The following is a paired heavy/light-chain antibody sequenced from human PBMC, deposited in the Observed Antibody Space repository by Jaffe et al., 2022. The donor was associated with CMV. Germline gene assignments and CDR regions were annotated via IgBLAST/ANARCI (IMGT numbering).Heavy chain of an antibody. CDR3: ARGRLLWSGESFYYFDY. Sequence: QVQLVQSGAEVKKPGASVKVSCKASGYAFSNYYIHWVRQAPGQGLEWMGIINPSAGSTTYAEKFQSRVTMTWDTSTRTVYMELSSLKSDDTAIFYCARGRLLWSGESFYYFDYWGQGTLVTVSS. CDR1: GYAFSNYY. J-gene: IGHJ4*02. CDR2: INPSAGST. D-gene: IGHD3-10*01. V-gene: IGHV1-46*01.
Light chain of an antibody. J-gene: IGKJ2*01. CDR3: QRYGSSPKYT. CDR1: QSVSSNY. Sequence: EIVLTQSPGTLSLSPGERATLSCRASQSVSSNYITWYQQKPGQPPKLLIFGASSRATGIPDRFSGSGSGTDFTLTISRLEPEDFAVYYCQRYGSSPKYTFGQGTKLEIK. CDR2: GAS. V-gene: IGKV3-20*01.